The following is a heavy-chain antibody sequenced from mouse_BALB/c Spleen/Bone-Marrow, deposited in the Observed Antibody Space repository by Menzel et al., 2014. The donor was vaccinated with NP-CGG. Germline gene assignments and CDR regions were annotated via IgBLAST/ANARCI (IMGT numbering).Heavy chain of an antibody. CDR3: ARGGTYDGCYGHFDY. J-gene: IGHJ2*01. Sequence: QVQLKDSGAELVRPGASVKMSCKASGYSFTNYTIHWVQQRPGQGLEWIAYIVPSSGYSNYNQKFKDRATLTADKSSITAYMQRSSLTSKDSAVYYGARGGTYDGCYGHFDYWGQGTTLTVSS. CDR1: GYSFTNYT. D-gene: IGHD2-3*01. V-gene: IGHV1-4*01. CDR2: IVPSSGYS.